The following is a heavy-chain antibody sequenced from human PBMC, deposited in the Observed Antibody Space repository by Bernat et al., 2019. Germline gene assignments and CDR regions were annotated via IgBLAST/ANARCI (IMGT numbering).Heavy chain of an antibody. CDR1: GGSFSGYY. Sequence: QVQLQQWGAGLLKPSETLSLTCAVYGGSFSGYYWSWIRQPPGKGLEWIGEINHSGSTNYNPSLKSRVTISVDTSKNPFSLKLSSVTAADTAVYYCARGLVVVPAALSGWFDPWGQGTLVTVSS. D-gene: IGHD2-2*01. CDR2: INHSGST. J-gene: IGHJ5*02. CDR3: ARGLVVVPAALSGWFDP. V-gene: IGHV4-34*01.